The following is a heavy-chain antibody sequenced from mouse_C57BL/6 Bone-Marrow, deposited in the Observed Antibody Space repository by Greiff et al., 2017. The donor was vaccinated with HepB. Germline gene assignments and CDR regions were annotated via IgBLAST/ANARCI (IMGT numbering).Heavy chain of an antibody. CDR2: IYPGDGDT. D-gene: IGHD4-1*01. V-gene: IGHV1-80*01. CDR1: GYAFSSYW. Sequence: VKLQESGAELVKPGASVKISCKASGYAFSSYWMNWVKQRPGKGLEWIGQIYPGDGDTNYNGKFKGKATLTADKSSRTAYMQRSSLTSEDSAVYFCARELAHWYFDVWGTGTTVTVSS. CDR3: ARELAHWYFDV. J-gene: IGHJ1*03.